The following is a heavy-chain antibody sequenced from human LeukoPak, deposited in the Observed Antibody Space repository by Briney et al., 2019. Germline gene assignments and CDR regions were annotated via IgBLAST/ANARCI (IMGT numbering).Heavy chain of an antibody. V-gene: IGHV1-69*04. CDR3: ASPRRSGWYLVY. J-gene: IGHJ4*02. CDR1: GGTFSSYA. D-gene: IGHD6-19*01. CDR2: IIPILGIA. Sequence: VASVKVSCKASGGTFSSYAISWVRQAPGQGLEWMGRIIPILGIANYAQKFQGRVTITADKSTSTAYMELSSLRSEDTAVYYCASPRRSGWYLVYWGQGTLVTVSS.